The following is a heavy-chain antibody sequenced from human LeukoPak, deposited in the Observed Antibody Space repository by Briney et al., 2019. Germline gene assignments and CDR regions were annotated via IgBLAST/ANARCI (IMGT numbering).Heavy chain of an antibody. D-gene: IGHD5-18*01. CDR2: IYASGST. V-gene: IGHV4-4*07. Sequence: SETLSLTCTVSGGSISNYYWSWIRQPAGKGLEWIGRIYASGSTNYNPSLMSRLTMSVDTSKNQFSLKLSSVTAADTAVYYCARATPTAMFEYWGQGTLVTVSS. J-gene: IGHJ4*02. CDR3: ARATPTAMFEY. CDR1: GGSISNYY.